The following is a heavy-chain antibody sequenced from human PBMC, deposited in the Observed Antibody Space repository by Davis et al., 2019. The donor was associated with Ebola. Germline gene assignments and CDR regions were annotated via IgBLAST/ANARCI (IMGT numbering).Heavy chain of an antibody. CDR1: GGSFSGYD. V-gene: IGHV4-34*01. D-gene: IGHD3-10*01. CDR3: ASSTSGDGSGSYYARVDP. Sequence: PSETLSLTCAVYGGSFSGYDWSWIRQPPGKGLAWIGEINRSGSTNYNPSLKSRVTMSADTSKNQFSLKLNSVTAADTAVYYCASSTSGDGSGSYYARVDPWGQGTLVTVSS. J-gene: IGHJ5*02. CDR2: INRSGST.